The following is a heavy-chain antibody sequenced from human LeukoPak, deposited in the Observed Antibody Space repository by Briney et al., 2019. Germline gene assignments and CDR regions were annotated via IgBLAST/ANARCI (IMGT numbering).Heavy chain of an antibody. V-gene: IGHV3-33*01. CDR1: GFTFSSYG. D-gene: IGHD6-19*01. J-gene: IGHJ5*02. CDR2: IWYDGSNK. CDR3: ARVHEPGSGWYSVNWFDP. Sequence: GGSLRLSCAASGFTFSSYGMHWVRQAPGKGLEWVAVIWYDGSNKYYAGSVKGRFTISRDTSKNTLYLQMNSLRAEDTAVYYCARVHEPGSGWYSVNWFDPWGQGTLVTVSS.